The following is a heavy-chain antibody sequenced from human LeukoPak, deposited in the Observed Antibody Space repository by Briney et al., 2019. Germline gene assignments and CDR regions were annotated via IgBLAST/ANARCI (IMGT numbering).Heavy chain of an antibody. D-gene: IGHD5-24*01. Sequence: PSETLSLTCAVYGGSFSGYYWSWIRQPPGKGLEWIGEIDHSGSTNYNPSLKSRVTISVDTSKNQFSLKLSSVTAADTAVYYCARLGWKMATNYEGEDYWGQGTLVTVSS. CDR1: GGSFSGYY. CDR3: ARLGWKMATNYEGEDY. J-gene: IGHJ4*02. CDR2: IDHSGST. V-gene: IGHV4-34*01.